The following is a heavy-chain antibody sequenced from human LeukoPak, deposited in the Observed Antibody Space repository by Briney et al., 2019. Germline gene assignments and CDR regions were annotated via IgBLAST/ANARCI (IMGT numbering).Heavy chain of an antibody. CDR2: ISGSGGSI. Sequence: GGSLRLSCAASGFTFSNFAMSWVRQAPGKGLEWVSAISGSGGSIYYAGSVKGRFTISRDNAKNTLYLQMNSLRAEDTAVYYCAKLGCSRTSCYAADYSSYYGMDVWGQGTTVTVSS. J-gene: IGHJ6*02. V-gene: IGHV3-23*01. CDR3: AKLGCSRTSCYAADYSSYYGMDV. CDR1: GFTFSNFA. D-gene: IGHD2-2*01.